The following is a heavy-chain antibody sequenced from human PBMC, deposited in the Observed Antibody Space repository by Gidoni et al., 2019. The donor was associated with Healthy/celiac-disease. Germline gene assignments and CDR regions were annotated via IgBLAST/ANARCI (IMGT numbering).Heavy chain of an antibody. CDR3: AKDLQNTLFGVVQTKLNDAFDI. CDR2: IRGRGGST. V-gene: IGHV3-23*01. CDR1: GFTFSSYA. Sequence: EVQLLESGGGLVQPGGSLRLSCAASGFTFSSYAMRLVRQAPGKGLAWVSDIRGRGGSTYYADSVKGRFTISRDNSKNTLYLQMNSLRAEDTAVYYCAKDLQNTLFGVVQTKLNDAFDIWGQGTMVTVSS. D-gene: IGHD3-3*01. J-gene: IGHJ3*02.